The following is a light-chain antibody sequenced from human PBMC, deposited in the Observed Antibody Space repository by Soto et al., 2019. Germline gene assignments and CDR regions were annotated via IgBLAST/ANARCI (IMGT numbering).Light chain of an antibody. Sequence: EIVLTQSPGTLSLSPGERATLSCRASQSVSSSYLAWYQQKPGQAPRLLIYGASSRPTGIPDRFSGSGSGTDFTLTISSLQPEDFATYYCQQSYSTPHTFGPGTKVDIK. V-gene: IGKV3-20*01. CDR3: QQSYSTPHT. CDR2: GAS. J-gene: IGKJ3*01. CDR1: QSVSSSY.